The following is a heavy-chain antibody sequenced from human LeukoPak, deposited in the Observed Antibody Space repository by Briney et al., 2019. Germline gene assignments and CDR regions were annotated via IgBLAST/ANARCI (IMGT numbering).Heavy chain of an antibody. CDR1: GFTFSSYA. V-gene: IGHV3-23*01. J-gene: IGHJ4*02. CDR3: ARGGVILNFDY. CDR2: ISGSGGST. Sequence: GGSLRLSCAASGFTFSSYAMSWVRQAPGKGLEWVSAISGSGGSTYYADSVKGRFTISRDNAKNSLYLQMNSLRAEDTAVYYCARGGVILNFDYWGQGTLVTVSS. D-gene: IGHD3-16*01.